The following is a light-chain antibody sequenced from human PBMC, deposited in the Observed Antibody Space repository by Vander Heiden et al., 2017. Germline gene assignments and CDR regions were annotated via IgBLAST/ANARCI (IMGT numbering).Light chain of an antibody. V-gene: IGKV1-33*01. CDR3: QQYDNLFT. CDR1: QDISNY. J-gene: IGKJ3*01. Sequence: DIQMTQSPSSLSASVGDRVTITCQASQDISNYLNWYQQKPGKAPKLLIYDASNLETGVPSRFSGSGYGTDFTFTISSLQPEDIATYYCQQYDNLFTFGHGTKVDIK. CDR2: DAS.